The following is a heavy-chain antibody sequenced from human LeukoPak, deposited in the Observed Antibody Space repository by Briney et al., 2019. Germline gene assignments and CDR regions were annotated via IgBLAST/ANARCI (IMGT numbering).Heavy chain of an antibody. CDR2: VNHCGSS. Sequence: SETLSLTCSVYTGSFSDYSWNCIRQPPGEGLEWIGEVNHCGSSSYNPSLKSRVTISVDRSKNQFSLKLSSVTAADTAVYYCARALGVGNAFDIWGQGTMVTVSS. CDR1: TGSFSDYS. D-gene: IGHD2-15*01. CDR3: ARALGVGNAFDI. J-gene: IGHJ3*02. V-gene: IGHV4-34*01.